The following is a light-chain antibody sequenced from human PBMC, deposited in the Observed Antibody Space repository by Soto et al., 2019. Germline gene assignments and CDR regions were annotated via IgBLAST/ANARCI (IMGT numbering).Light chain of an antibody. V-gene: IGKV3-11*01. Sequence: EIVLTQSPATLSLSPGERATLSCRASQSVSDYLAWYQQKPGQPPRLLIYDASKRATGIPPRFSGSGSTTDFTLTITALQSEDSATYFCHQNFNYPRTFGQGTKVDI. CDR3: HQNFNYPRT. J-gene: IGKJ1*01. CDR1: QSVSDY. CDR2: DAS.